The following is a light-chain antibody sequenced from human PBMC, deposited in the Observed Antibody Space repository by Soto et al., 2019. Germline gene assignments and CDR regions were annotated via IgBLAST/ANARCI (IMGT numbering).Light chain of an antibody. CDR3: EQYGSLVN. CDR1: QSITNNY. V-gene: IGKV3-20*01. CDR2: GAS. Sequence: EIVFTQAPGTLSLSPVGRAILSYRASQSITNNYLAWYQQKPGRAHRLLIYGASSRATGIPDRFSGSGSGTDFTLPISRLAPEDFAMYYCEQYGSLVNCGGGNTGDIK. J-gene: IGKJ4*01.